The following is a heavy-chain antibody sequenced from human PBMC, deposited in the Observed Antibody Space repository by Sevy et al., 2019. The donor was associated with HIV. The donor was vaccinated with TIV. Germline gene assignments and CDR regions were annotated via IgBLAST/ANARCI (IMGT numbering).Heavy chain of an antibody. V-gene: IGHV1-2*02. Sequence: ASVKVSCKASGYTFTDYYMHWVRQAPGQGLEWMGWINPNSGGTNYAQKFQGRVTMTRETSISTAYMELSSLTSDDTAVYYCARRGRAFAYGYGFWGQGTLVTVSS. J-gene: IGHJ4*02. D-gene: IGHD5-18*01. CDR1: GYTFTDYY. CDR3: ARRGRAFAYGYGF. CDR2: INPNSGGT.